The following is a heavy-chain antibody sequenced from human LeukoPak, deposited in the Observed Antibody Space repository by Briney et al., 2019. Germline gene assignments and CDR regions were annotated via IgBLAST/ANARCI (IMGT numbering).Heavy chain of an antibody. CDR2: ADYDGAT. D-gene: IGHD3-16*01. CDR3: ARGYYEAFDY. V-gene: IGHV4-59*01. Sequence: SETLSLTCAVSGASINSDHWNWIRQLPGKGLEWIGNADYDGATKYNPSLQSRVTISLDTSNNQFSLTLASVTAADTALYFCARGYYEAFDYWGQGRLVTVSS. J-gene: IGHJ4*02. CDR1: GASINSDH.